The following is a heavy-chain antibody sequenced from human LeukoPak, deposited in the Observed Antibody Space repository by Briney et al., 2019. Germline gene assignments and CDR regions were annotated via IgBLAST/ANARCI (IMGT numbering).Heavy chain of an antibody. V-gene: IGHV3-33*01. Sequence: PGGSLRLSCAASGFTFSNYDMHWVRQAPGKGLEWVAVIWYDGSNKYYADSVKGRFTISGDNSKNTLYLQMNSLRAEDTAVYYCVRGAKRYWASGYDSSGYTALDYWGQGTLVTVSS. CDR2: IWYDGSNK. J-gene: IGHJ4*02. CDR3: VRGAKRYWASGYDSSGYTALDY. CDR1: GFTFSNYD. D-gene: IGHD3-22*01.